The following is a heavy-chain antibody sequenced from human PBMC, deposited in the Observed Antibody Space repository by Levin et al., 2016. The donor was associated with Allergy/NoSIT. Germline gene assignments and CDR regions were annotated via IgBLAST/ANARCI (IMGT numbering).Heavy chain of an antibody. Sequence: VRQAPGKGLEWVAVISYDGTNKYYADSVKGRFSISRDNSKNTLYLQMNSLRADDTAVYYCAQDGRSGSPSTADYWGQGTLVTVSS. D-gene: IGHD1-26*01. CDR2: ISYDGTNK. CDR3: AQDGRSGSPSTADY. V-gene: IGHV3-30*18. J-gene: IGHJ4*02.